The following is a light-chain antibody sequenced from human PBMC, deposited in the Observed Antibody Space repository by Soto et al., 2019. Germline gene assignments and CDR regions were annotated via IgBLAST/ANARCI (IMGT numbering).Light chain of an antibody. CDR3: QYYDSYLSAWV. V-gene: IGLV1-40*01. Sequence: QSVLTQPPSLSGAPGQRVTISCTGSSSNFGAGYDVHWYQQLPGTAPKLLIYANNNRPSGVPDRFSGSKSGASAFLAMTGLQAEDEADYYCQYYDSYLSAWVFGGGTKLTVL. CDR1: SSNFGAGYD. J-gene: IGLJ3*02. CDR2: ANN.